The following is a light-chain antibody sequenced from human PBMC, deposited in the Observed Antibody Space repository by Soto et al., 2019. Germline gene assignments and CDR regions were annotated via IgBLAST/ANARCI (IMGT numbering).Light chain of an antibody. J-gene: IGLJ1*01. Sequence: QSALTQPASVSGSPGQSITISCTGTASEVGSSNLVSWYQQYPGKAPKLIIYEGRRRPSGVSGRFSGSKSGNTASLTISGLQAEDEADYYCCSFASSSTFYVFGTGTKVTVL. CDR2: EGR. CDR1: ASEVGSSNL. V-gene: IGLV2-23*01. CDR3: CSFASSSTFYV.